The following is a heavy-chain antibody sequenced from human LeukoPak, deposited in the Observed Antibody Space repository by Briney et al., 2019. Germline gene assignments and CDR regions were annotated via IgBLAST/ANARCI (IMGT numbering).Heavy chain of an antibody. CDR2: ISSSSSTI. CDR3: ARGDLLGGFYFDY. V-gene: IGHV3-48*01. CDR1: GFIFSSYS. J-gene: IGHJ4*02. D-gene: IGHD3-16*01. Sequence: QAGGSLRLSCAASGFIFSSYSMNWVRQAPGKGLEWVSYISSSSSTIYYADSVKGRFTISRDNAKNSLYLQMNSLRAEDTAVYYCARGDLLGGFYFDYWGQGTLVTVSS.